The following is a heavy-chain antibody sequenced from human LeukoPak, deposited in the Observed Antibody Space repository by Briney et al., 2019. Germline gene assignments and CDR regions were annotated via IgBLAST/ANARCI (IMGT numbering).Heavy chain of an antibody. CDR2: INHSGST. V-gene: IGHV4-34*01. Sequence: PSETLSLTCAVYGGSFSGYYWSWIRQPPGKGLEWIGEINHSGSTNYNPSLKSRVTISVDTSKNQFSLKLSSVTAADTAVYHCARGAAIYYDSSGYYFPLDYWGQGTLVTVSS. D-gene: IGHD3-22*01. J-gene: IGHJ4*02. CDR3: ARGAAIYYDSSGYYFPLDY. CDR1: GGSFSGYY.